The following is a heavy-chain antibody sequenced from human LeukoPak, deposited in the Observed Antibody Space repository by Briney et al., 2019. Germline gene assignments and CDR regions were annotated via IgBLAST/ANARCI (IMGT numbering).Heavy chain of an antibody. CDR1: GLTFSSYN. V-gene: IGHV3-21*06. CDR3: ARDPYSGNYGAYYYYYMDV. Sequence: TGGSLRLSCAASGLTFSSYNMNWVRQAPGKGPEWVSSITSSSSYIYYADSVKGRFTISRDNAKNSLYLQMDSLRVEDTAEYYCARDPYSGNYGAYYYYYMDVWGKGTTVTVSS. J-gene: IGHJ6*03. CDR2: ITSSSSYI. D-gene: IGHD1-26*01.